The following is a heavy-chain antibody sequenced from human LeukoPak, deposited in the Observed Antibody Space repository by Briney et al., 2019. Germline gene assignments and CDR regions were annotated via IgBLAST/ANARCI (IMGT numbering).Heavy chain of an antibody. CDR1: GFTFSSYA. D-gene: IGHD2-8*01. V-gene: IGHV3-23*01. Sequence: GGSLRLSCAASGFTFSSYAMSWVRQAPGMGPEWVSIITASGEKTYYADSVKGRFTISRDNSRSTVYLQMNSLRVDDTAVYYCARDFRALSNGESVDYWGQGILVTVSS. J-gene: IGHJ4*02. CDR3: ARDFRALSNGESVDY. CDR2: ITASGEKT.